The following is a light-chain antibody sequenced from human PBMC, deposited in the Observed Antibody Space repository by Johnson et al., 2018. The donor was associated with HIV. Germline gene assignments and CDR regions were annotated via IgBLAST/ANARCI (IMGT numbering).Light chain of an antibody. CDR1: SSNVGSSF. CDR2: ENN. Sequence: QAVLTQPPSVSAAPGQKVTISCSGSSSNVGSSFVSWYRQVPGTAPKLLIYENNKRPSGIPDRFSGSKSGTSATLGITGLQTGDEADYYCGTWDSSLSAFYYVFGTGTKVTGL. CDR3: GTWDSSLSAFYYV. J-gene: IGLJ1*01. V-gene: IGLV1-51*01.